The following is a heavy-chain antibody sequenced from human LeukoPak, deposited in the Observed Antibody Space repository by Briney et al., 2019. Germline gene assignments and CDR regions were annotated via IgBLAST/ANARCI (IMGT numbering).Heavy chain of an antibody. V-gene: IGHV3-23*01. D-gene: IGHD3-10*01. CDR2: ISGSGGTT. CDR1: GFTFSNFA. CDR3: AKYSGSYPNRGAFDI. Sequence: GGSLRLSCAASGFTFSNFAMSWVRQAPGKGLEWVSAISGSGGTTYYADSVKGRFTMSRGNPKNTLCLQMNSLRADDTAVYYCAKYSGSYPNRGAFDIWGQGTMVTVSS. J-gene: IGHJ3*02.